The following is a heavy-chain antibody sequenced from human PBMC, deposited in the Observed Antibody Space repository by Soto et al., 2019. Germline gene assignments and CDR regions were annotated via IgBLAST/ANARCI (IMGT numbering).Heavy chain of an antibody. CDR2: INPNSGGT. D-gene: IGHD1-26*01. CDR1: GYTFTGYY. Sequence: ASVKVSCKASGYTFTGYYMHWVRQAPGQGLEWMGWINPNSGGTNYAQRFQGWVTMTRDTSISTAYMELSRLRSDDTAVYYCARESPLGTNDYWGQGTLVTVSS. J-gene: IGHJ4*02. V-gene: IGHV1-2*04. CDR3: ARESPLGTNDY.